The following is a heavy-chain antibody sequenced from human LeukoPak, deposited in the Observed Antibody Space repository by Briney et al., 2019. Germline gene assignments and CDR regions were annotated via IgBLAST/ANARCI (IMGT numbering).Heavy chain of an antibody. J-gene: IGHJ4*02. CDR1: GFTFGDYA. CDR2: IRSEAYGGTT. D-gene: IGHD3-22*01. V-gene: IGHV3-49*04. Sequence: GGSLRLSCTASGFTFGDYAMSWVRQAPGKGLEWVGFIRSEAYGGTTEYAASVKGRFTISRDDSKSIAYLQMNSLKTEDTVVYYCTRDFRDYYDSSGYFDYWGQGTLVTVSS. CDR3: TRDFRDYYDSSGYFDY.